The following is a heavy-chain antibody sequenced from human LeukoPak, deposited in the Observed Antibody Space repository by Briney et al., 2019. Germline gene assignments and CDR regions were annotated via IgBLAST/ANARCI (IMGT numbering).Heavy chain of an antibody. V-gene: IGHV3-11*04. CDR1: GFTFSDYY. CDR3: ARKTRYCSTGRCNWDA. CDR2: ISSSGNTT. D-gene: IGHD2-15*01. Sequence: GGSLRLSCAASGFTFSDYYMSWIRQAPGKGLEWVSYISSSGNTTYHADSVKGRFTISRDNAKNSLYLQMSSLRAEDTAVYFCARKTRYCSTGRCNWDAWGQGILVTASS. J-gene: IGHJ5*02.